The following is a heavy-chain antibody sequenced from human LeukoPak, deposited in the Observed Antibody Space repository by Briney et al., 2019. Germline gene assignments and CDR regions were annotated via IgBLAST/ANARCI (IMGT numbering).Heavy chain of an antibody. CDR2: INPNSGGT. CDR3: ARGNDDLHY. J-gene: IGHJ4*02. CDR1: GYTFTSYG. V-gene: IGHV1-2*02. D-gene: IGHD1-1*01. Sequence: ASVKVSCKASGYTFTSYGISWVRQAPGQGLEWMGWINPNSGGTNYAQNFQGRVTMTRDTSITTAYMELSRLRSDDTAIYFCARGNDDLHYWGQGTLVTVSS.